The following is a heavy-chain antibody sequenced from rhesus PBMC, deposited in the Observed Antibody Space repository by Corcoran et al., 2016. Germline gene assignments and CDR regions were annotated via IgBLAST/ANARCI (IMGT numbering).Heavy chain of an antibody. V-gene: IGHV5-43*01. CDR1: GYSFTGSW. D-gene: IGHD1-14*01. CDR3: CDLNDGVDY. J-gene: IGHJ4*01. CDR2: IYPGDSDT. Sequence: EVQLVQSGAEVKRPGESLRISCKTSGYSFTGSWISWVRQMPGKGLEWMGSIYPGDSDTRYNPSFQGHVTISADKSISTTYLQWSSLKASDTATYYCCDLNDGVDYWGQGVLVTVSS.